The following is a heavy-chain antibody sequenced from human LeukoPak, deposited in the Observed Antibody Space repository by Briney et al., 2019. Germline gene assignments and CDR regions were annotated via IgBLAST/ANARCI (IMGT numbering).Heavy chain of an antibody. Sequence: SETLSLTCTVSGGSISSSSYYWGWVRQPPGKALEWIGNIFYSGSTYYSPSLKSRVTISVDTSKNQFSLKLSSVTAADTAVYYCARGGGLRTFDYWGQGTLVTVSS. CDR2: IFYSGST. J-gene: IGHJ4*02. CDR1: GGSISSSSYY. CDR3: ARGGGLRTFDY. V-gene: IGHV4-39*07. D-gene: IGHD2-15*01.